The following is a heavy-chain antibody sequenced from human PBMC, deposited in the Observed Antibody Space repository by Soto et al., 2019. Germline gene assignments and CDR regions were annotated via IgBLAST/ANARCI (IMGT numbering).Heavy chain of an antibody. CDR2: IRNKAYGATT. CDR3: TKYTHTSRYVYFGMDV. J-gene: IGHJ6*02. Sequence: GGSLRLSCATSAFKFADYAISWSRQAPGKGLEWVGVIRNKAYGATTDYAASVKGRFSISRDDSKSIAYLQMNSLKSEDTGVYYCTKYTHTSRYVYFGMDVWGHGTTVTVSS. D-gene: IGHD6-13*01. V-gene: IGHV3-49*03. CDR1: AFKFADYA.